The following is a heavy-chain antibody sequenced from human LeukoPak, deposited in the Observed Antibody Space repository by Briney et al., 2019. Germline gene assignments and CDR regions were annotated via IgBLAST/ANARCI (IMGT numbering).Heavy chain of an antibody. J-gene: IGHJ3*02. D-gene: IGHD3-22*01. CDR3: AKAMAYYYDSSGYRQAFDI. Sequence: PGGSLRLSCAASGFTFSSYAMHWVRQAPGKGLEWVAVISYDGSNKYYADSVKGRFTISRDNSKNTLYLQMNSLRAEDTAVYYCAKAMAYYYDSSGYRQAFDIWGQGTMVTVSS. CDR2: ISYDGSNK. V-gene: IGHV3-30-3*01. CDR1: GFTFSSYA.